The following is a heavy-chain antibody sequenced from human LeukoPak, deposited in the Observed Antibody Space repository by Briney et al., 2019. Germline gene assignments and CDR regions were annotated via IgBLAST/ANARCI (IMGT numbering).Heavy chain of an antibody. D-gene: IGHD2-15*01. J-gene: IGHJ4*02. CDR2: IWSDGSHK. Sequence: GRSLRLSCAASGFIFSNYGMHWVRQAPGKGLEWVAVIWSDGSHKDYGNSVKGRFTISKDDSTNTLYLQMNSLRAEDTAVYYCARSGGGTYFDHWGQGTLVTVSS. CDR1: GFIFSNYG. V-gene: IGHV3-33*01. CDR3: ARSGGGTYFDH.